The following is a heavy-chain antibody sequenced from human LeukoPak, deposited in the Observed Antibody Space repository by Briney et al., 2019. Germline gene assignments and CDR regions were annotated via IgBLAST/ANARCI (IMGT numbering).Heavy chain of an antibody. D-gene: IGHD1-26*01. CDR3: ARTPWELYVFDY. CDR1: GFTFSSYS. Sequence: GGSLRLSCAGSGFTFSSYSMNWVRQAPGKGVEGVSYISSSSRTIYYADSVKGRFTISRDNAKNSLYLQMNSLRAEDTAVYYCARTPWELYVFDYWGQGTLVTVSS. CDR2: ISSSSRTI. V-gene: IGHV3-48*01. J-gene: IGHJ4*02.